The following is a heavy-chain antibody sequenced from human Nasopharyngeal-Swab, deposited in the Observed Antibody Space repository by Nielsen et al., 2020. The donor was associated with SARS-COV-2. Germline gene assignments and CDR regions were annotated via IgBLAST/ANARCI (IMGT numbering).Heavy chain of an antibody. Sequence: GGSLRLSCAASDFTFSSYAMSWVRQAPGKGLEWVSVISVSGDRTYYADSVKGRFIISRDNSKNTLYLQMNSLRAEDTAVYYCARVEIAAAGTGNFDYWGQGTLVTVSS. CDR2: ISVSGDRT. CDR1: DFTFSSYA. CDR3: ARVEIAAAGTGNFDY. J-gene: IGHJ4*02. D-gene: IGHD6-13*01. V-gene: IGHV3-23*01.